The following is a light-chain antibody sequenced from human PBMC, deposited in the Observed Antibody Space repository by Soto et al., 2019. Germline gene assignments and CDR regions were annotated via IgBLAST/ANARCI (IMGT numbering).Light chain of an antibody. CDR3: MQPLHTPLT. Sequence: DIVMTQSPLSLPVTPGESASISCRSSQSLLHSNGYNYLDWYLQKPGQSPQLLIYLGSNRASGVPDRFSGSGSGTDFTLKISRVEAEDVGVYYCMQPLHTPLTFGGGTKVEIK. V-gene: IGKV2-28*01. J-gene: IGKJ4*01. CDR1: QSLLHSNGYNY. CDR2: LGS.